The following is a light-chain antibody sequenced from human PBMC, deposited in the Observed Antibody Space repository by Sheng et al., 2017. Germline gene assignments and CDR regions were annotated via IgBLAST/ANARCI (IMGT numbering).Light chain of an antibody. Sequence: EIVMTQSPATLSVSPGERATLSCRASQNINNNLAWYQQRPGQPPSLLVYGASTRATGIPARFSGSGSETEFTLSISSLQSEDFAVYYCQHYENWPYSFGQGTKLEIK. J-gene: IGKJ2*03. CDR3: QHYENWPYS. CDR1: QNINNN. V-gene: IGKV3-15*01. CDR2: GAS.